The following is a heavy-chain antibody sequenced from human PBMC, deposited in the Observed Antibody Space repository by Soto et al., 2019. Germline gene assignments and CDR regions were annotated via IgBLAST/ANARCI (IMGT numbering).Heavy chain of an antibody. Sequence: GGSLRLSCAASGFTFSSYGMHWVRQAPGKGLEWVAVISYDGSNKYYADSVKGRFTISRDNSKNTLYLQMNSLRAEDTAVYYCAKDLSDYIWGSDRMERAFDIWGQGTMVTVS. CDR2: ISYDGSNK. V-gene: IGHV3-30*18. CDR1: GFTFSSYG. CDR3: AKDLSDYIWGSDRMERAFDI. D-gene: IGHD3-16*02. J-gene: IGHJ3*02.